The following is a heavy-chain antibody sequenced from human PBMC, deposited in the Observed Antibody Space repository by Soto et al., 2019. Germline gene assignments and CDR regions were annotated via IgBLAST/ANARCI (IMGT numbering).Heavy chain of an antibody. CDR2: IIPILGIA. D-gene: IGHD2-2*01. J-gene: IGHJ6*03. Sequence: ASVKVSCKASGGTFSSYTISWVRQAPGQGLEWMGRIIPILGIANYAQKFQGRVTITADKSTSTAYMELSSLRSEDTAVYYCARDLQDIVVVPAAKGQDYYYYMDVWGKGTTVTVSS. CDR3: ARDLQDIVVVPAAKGQDYYYYMDV. CDR1: GGTFSSYT. V-gene: IGHV1-69*04.